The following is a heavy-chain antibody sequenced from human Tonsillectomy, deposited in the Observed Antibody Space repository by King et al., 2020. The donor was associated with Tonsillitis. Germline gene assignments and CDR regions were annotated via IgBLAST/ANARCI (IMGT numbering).Heavy chain of an antibody. J-gene: IGHJ3*02. V-gene: IGHV3-53*01. CDR2: IYSDGTT. CDR3: AKWELPEGSAFDI. Sequence: QLVQSGGGLIQPGGSLRLSCAASAFTVSSDYMSWVRQARGKGLEWVSVIYSDGTTYYADSVKGRFTVSRDNSKSRLYLQMNTLTAEDTAVYYCAKWELPEGSAFDIWGQGTLVTVSS. CDR1: AFTVSSDY. D-gene: IGHD1-26*01.